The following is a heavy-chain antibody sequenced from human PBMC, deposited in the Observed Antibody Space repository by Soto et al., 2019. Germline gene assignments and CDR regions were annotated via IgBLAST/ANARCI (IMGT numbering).Heavy chain of an antibody. J-gene: IGHJ4*02. CDR1: GYTFTSYG. D-gene: IGHD3-10*01. Sequence: QVQLVQSGAEEKKPGASVKVSCKASGYTFTSYGMHWVRQAPGQRLEWMGWINAGNGNTKYSQKFQGRVTITRDTSASTAYMGLSSLRSDDTAVYYCARGLGGARTYFDYWGQGTLVTVSS. CDR2: INAGNGNT. CDR3: ARGLGGARTYFDY. V-gene: IGHV1-3*05.